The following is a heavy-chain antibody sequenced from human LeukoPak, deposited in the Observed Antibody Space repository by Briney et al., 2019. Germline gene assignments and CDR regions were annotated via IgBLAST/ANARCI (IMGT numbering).Heavy chain of an antibody. V-gene: IGHV3-23*01. CDR3: AKVATPNTLDALDI. CDR1: GFTFSSYG. J-gene: IGHJ3*02. CDR2: VSLSDNI. D-gene: IGHD1/OR15-1a*01. Sequence: GGSLRLSCAASGFTFSSYGMTWVRQAPGKGLEWVSLVSLSDNIFYADSVMGRFTISRDNSKSTVHLQMDSLRVDDTAVYYCAKVATPNTLDALDIWGQGTLVTVSS.